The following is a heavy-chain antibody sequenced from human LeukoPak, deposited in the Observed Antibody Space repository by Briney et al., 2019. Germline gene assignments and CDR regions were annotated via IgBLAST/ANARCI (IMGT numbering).Heavy chain of an antibody. CDR2: TNPNSGNT. CDR1: GYTFTSYD. Sequence: GASVKVSCKASGYTFTSYDINWVRQATGQGLEWMGWTNPNSGNTGYAQKFQGRVTVTRNTSISTAYMELSSLRSEDTAVYYCARGREVGVPAKEEDYWGQRTLVSVSS. J-gene: IGHJ4*02. D-gene: IGHD2-2*01. V-gene: IGHV1-8*01. CDR3: ARGREVGVPAKEEDY.